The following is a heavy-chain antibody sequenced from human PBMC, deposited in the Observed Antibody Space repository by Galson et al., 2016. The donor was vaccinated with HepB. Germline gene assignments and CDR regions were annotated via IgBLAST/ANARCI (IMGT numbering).Heavy chain of an antibody. CDR3: VREVYGGALDY. D-gene: IGHD4-23*01. J-gene: IGHJ4*02. Sequence: SLRLSCAASGFTVSSNNMDWVRQAPGKGLEWVSVFYSSGKTAHADSVEGRSTVSRDTSKNMLYLQMNSLRAEDTAIYYCVREVYGGALDYWGQGTLVSVAS. CDR2: FYSSGKT. CDR1: GFTVSSNN. V-gene: IGHV3-53*01.